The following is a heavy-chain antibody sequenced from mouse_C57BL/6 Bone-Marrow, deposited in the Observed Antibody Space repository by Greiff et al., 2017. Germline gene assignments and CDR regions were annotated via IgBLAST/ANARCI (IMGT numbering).Heavy chain of an antibody. Sequence: QVQLQQPGAELVKPGASVKLSCKASGYTFTSYWMHWVKQRPGRGLEWIGRIDPNSGGTKYNEKFKSKATLTVDKPSSTAYMQLSSLTSEDSAVDYCARSRRAAYYGSSYWFAYWGQGTLVTVSA. V-gene: IGHV1-72*01. CDR2: IDPNSGGT. CDR3: ARSRRAAYYGSSYWFAY. J-gene: IGHJ3*01. CDR1: GYTFTSYW. D-gene: IGHD1-1*01.